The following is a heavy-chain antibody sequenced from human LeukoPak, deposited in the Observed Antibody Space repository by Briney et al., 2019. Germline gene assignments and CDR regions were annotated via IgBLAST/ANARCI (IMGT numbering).Heavy chain of an antibody. V-gene: IGHV3-53*01. CDR3: ARYCSSTSCYLYAFDI. CDR1: GFTVSSNY. J-gene: IGHJ3*02. D-gene: IGHD2-2*01. Sequence: PGGSLRLSCAASGFTVSSNYMSWVRQAPGKGLEWVSVIYSGGSTCYADSVKGRFTISRDNSKNTLYLQMNSLRAEDTAVYYCARYCSSTSCYLYAFDIWGQGTMVTVSS. CDR2: IYSGGST.